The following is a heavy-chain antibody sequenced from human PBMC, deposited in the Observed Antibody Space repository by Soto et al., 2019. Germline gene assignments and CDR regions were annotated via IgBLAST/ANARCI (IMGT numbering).Heavy chain of an antibody. CDR2: INSDGSRT. CDR1: GFTFTNYW. J-gene: IGHJ3*02. CDR3: ARRDIAMALDI. D-gene: IGHD5-18*01. Sequence: EVQLVESGGGLVQPGGSLRLSCAASGFTFTNYWMHWVRQAPGKGLVWVSRINSDGSRTNYADSVKGRFTISRDNAKNTLYLQMNSLRDEDTAVYYCARRDIAMALDIWGQGTMVTVS. V-gene: IGHV3-74*01.